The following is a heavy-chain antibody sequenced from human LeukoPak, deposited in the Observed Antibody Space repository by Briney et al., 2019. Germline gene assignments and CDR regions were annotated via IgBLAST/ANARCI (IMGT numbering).Heavy chain of an antibody. CDR2: IYYSGST. D-gene: IGHD2-8*01. V-gene: IGHV4-39*07. Sequence: PSETLSLTCTVSGGSISSYYWGWIRQPPGKGLEWIGSIYYSGSTYYNPSLKSRVTISVDTSKNQFSLKLSSVTAADTAVYYCARPAFLGYCTNGVCPHRRPGTMDVWGKGTTVTVSS. CDR1: GGSISSYY. CDR3: ARPAFLGYCTNGVCPHRRPGTMDV. J-gene: IGHJ6*04.